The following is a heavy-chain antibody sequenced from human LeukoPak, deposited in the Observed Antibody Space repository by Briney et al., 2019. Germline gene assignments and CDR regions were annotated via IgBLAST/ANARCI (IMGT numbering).Heavy chain of an antibody. V-gene: IGHV3-11*01. CDR1: AFTFSEYS. CDR3: AREGEVVTAIKNWYFDL. CDR2: ITESGGTE. D-gene: IGHD2-21*02. J-gene: IGHJ2*01. Sequence: GGSLRLSCVGSAFTFSEYSMSWIRQAPGRELEWISSITESGGTEYYADSVKGRFSISRDNAKSALYLQMNSLRAEDTAVYYCAREGEVVTAIKNWYFDLWGRGTLVTVSS.